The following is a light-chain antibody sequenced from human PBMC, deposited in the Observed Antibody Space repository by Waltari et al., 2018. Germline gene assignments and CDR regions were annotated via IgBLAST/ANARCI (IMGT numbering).Light chain of an antibody. CDR3: CSYAGSYTWV. Sequence: SALTQPRSVSGSPGQSVTISCTGTTNDLGSYNYVSWYQQQPGKAPNLIILDVTKRPAVFPTPFAGSKSCNTASLTISWLRAEDEAEYCCCSYAGSYTWVFGGGTKLTV. CDR2: DVT. V-gene: IGLV2-11*01. CDR1: TNDLGSYNY. J-gene: IGLJ3*02.